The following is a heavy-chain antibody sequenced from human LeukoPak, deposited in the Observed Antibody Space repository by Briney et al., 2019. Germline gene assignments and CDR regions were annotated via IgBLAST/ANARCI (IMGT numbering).Heavy chain of an antibody. Sequence: QPGGSLILSCAASGFCFTTHSMNWVRRAPGKGLEGVSFISVTSSFISSADSVKGRFTISRDNGENPLYLQMNRLCAEETAVYCVVSDLIGFGASGAFDNCGGGAMVAVSS. CDR1: GFCFTTHS. J-gene: IGHJ3*02. V-gene: IGHV3-48*01. D-gene: IGHD3-10*01. CDR2: ISVTSSFI. CDR3: VSDLIGFGASGAFDN.